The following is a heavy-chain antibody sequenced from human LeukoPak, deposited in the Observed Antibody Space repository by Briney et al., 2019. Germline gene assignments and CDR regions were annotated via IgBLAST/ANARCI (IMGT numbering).Heavy chain of an antibody. V-gene: IGHV4-30-4*08. D-gene: IGHD3-3*01. J-gene: IGHJ5*02. CDR2: IYYSGST. CDR1: GGSISSGDYY. Sequence: ASETLSLTCTVSGGSISSGDYYWSWIRQPPGKGLEWIGYIYYSGSTYYNPSLKSRVTISVDTSKNQFSLKLSSVTAAVTAVYYCASNARITIFGVVSRPGWFDPRGQGTLVTVSS. CDR3: ASNARITIFGVVSRPGWFDP.